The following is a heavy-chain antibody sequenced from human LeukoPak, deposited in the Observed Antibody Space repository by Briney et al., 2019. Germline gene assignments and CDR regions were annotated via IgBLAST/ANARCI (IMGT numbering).Heavy chain of an antibody. CDR3: ARDFSYDFWSGYAYYYLGMDV. CDR2: INCSGSTT. J-gene: IGHJ6*02. Sequence: GESLRLSCAASGFTFSSYWMHWVRQAPGKGLVWVSRINCSGSTTSYADSVKGRFTFSRDNAKNTLYLQMNSLRAEDTAVYYCARDFSYDFWSGYAYYYLGMDVWGQGTTDTLSS. D-gene: IGHD3-3*01. V-gene: IGHV3-74*01. CDR1: GFTFSSYW.